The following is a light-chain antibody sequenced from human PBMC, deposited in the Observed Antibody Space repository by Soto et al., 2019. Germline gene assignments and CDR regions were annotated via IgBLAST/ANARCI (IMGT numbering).Light chain of an antibody. CDR2: DVS. CDR1: SSDVVGYNY. J-gene: IGLJ1*01. Sequence: QSVLTQPASVSGSPGQSITISCTGTSSDVVGYNYVSWYQQHPGKAPKFMIYDVSNRPSGVSNRFSGPKSGNTASLTISGLQAEDEADYYCSSYITSNTRQIVFGPGTKVTVL. V-gene: IGLV2-14*01. CDR3: SSYITSNTRQIV.